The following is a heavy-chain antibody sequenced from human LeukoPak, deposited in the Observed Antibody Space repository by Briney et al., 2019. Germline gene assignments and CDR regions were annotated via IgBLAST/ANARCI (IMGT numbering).Heavy chain of an antibody. CDR1: GFTFSSYG. J-gene: IGHJ5*02. Sequence: QPGGSLRLSCAASGFTFSSYGTHWVRQAPGKGLEWVAFIRYDGSNKYYADSVKGRFTISRDNSKNTLYLQMNSLRAEDTAVYYCAKTRRHCSGGSCYWFDPWGQGTLVTVSS. D-gene: IGHD2-15*01. CDR3: AKTRRHCSGGSCYWFDP. V-gene: IGHV3-30*02. CDR2: IRYDGSNK.